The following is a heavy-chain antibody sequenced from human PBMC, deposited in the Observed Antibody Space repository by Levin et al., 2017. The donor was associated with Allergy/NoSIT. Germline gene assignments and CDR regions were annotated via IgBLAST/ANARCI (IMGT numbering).Heavy chain of an antibody. J-gene: IGHJ5*02. Sequence: NPSETLSLTCTVSGDSVSSTNYYWGWIRQSPGTGLEWIGSVYYTGSTYYNPSLESRLTISVDTSKNQFSLKLSSVTAADTAVYYCARERSRYFDWLSGFDPWGQGTLVTVSS. CDR1: GDSVSSTNYY. CDR3: ARERSRYFDWLSGFDP. CDR2: VYYTGST. V-gene: IGHV4-39*01. D-gene: IGHD3-9*01.